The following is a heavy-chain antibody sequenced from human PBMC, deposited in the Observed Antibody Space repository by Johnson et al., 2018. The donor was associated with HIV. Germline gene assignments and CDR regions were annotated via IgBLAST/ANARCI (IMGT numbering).Heavy chain of an antibody. CDR2: ISSSGSTR. CDR1: GFTFNDYY. Sequence: QVQLVESGGGLVKPGGSLRLSCAASGFTFNDYYMSWIRQAPGKGLEWVSYISSSGSTRYYADSVKGRFTISRDSAKNSLYLQMHSLRAEDTAVYYCARDKITEVGNDAFDIWCQGTMVTVSS. CDR3: ARDKITEVGNDAFDI. D-gene: IGHD6-19*01. J-gene: IGHJ3*02. V-gene: IGHV3-11*01.